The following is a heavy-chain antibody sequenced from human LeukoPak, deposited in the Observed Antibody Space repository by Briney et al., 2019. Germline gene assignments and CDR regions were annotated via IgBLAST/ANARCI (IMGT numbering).Heavy chain of an antibody. V-gene: IGHV3-23*01. Sequence: GGSLRLSCAASGFTFSSYGMSWVRQAPGKGLEWVSGISGNSGTTYYADSVKGRFTISRDNSKNTLYLQMNSLRAEDTAVYYCAELGITMIGGVWGKGTTVTISS. J-gene: IGHJ6*04. D-gene: IGHD3-10*02. CDR3: AELGITMIGGV. CDR1: GFTFSSYG. CDR2: ISGNSGTT.